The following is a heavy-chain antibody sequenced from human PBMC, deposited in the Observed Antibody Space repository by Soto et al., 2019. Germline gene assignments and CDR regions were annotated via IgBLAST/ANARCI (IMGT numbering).Heavy chain of an antibody. Sequence: GGSLRLSCAASGFTFSSYAMSWVRQAPGKGLEWVSAISGSGGSTYYADSVKGRVTITRDTSASTAYMELSSLRSEDTAVYYCARTGIAAALWFDPWGQGTLVTVSS. CDR1: GFTFSSYA. V-gene: IGHV3-23*01. CDR3: ARTGIAAALWFDP. CDR2: ISGSGGST. D-gene: IGHD6-13*01. J-gene: IGHJ5*02.